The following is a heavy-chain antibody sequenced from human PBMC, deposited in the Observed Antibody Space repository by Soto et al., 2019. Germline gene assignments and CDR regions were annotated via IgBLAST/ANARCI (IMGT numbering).Heavy chain of an antibody. CDR2: ISYDGSNK. V-gene: IGHV3-30-3*01. Sequence: GGSLRLSCAASGFTFSSYAMHWVRQAPGKGLEWVAVISYDGSNKYCADSVKGRFTISRDNSKNTLYLQMNSLRAEDTAVYYCARELSYDSSGYYDYYYYYGMDVWGQGTTVTVSS. J-gene: IGHJ6*02. CDR1: GFTFSSYA. CDR3: ARELSYDSSGYYDYYYYYGMDV. D-gene: IGHD3-22*01.